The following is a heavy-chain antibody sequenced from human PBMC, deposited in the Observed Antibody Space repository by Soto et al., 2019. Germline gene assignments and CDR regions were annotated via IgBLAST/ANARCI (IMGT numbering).Heavy chain of an antibody. CDR1: GGTFSSYA. V-gene: IGHV1-69*13. CDR3: ARDRRYGMDV. CDR2: IIPIFGTA. J-gene: IGHJ6*02. Sequence: SVKVSCKASGGTFSSYAISWVRQAPGQGLEWMGGIIPIFGTANYAQRFQGRVTITADESTSTAYMELSSLRSEDTAVYYCARDRRYGMDVWGQGTTVTVSS.